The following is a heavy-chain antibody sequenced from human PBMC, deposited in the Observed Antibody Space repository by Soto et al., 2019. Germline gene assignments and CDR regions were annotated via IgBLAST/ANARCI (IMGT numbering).Heavy chain of an antibody. CDR1: GYTFITYG. D-gene: IGHD3-22*01. J-gene: IGHJ4*02. CDR3: ARGRYYYDSSGYPPLDY. CDR2: IIPILGIA. V-gene: IGHV1-69*04. Sequence: SVKVSCKASGYTFITYGVTWVRQAPGQGLEWMGRIIPILGIANYAQKFQGRVTITADKSTSTAYMELSSLRSEDTAVYYCARGRYYYDSSGYPPLDYWGQGTLVTVSS.